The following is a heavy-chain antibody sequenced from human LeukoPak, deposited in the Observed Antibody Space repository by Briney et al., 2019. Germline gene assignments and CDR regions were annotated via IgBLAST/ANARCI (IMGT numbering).Heavy chain of an antibody. J-gene: IGHJ3*02. D-gene: IGHD2-21*02. V-gene: IGHV3-9*01. CDR2: ISWNSGSI. CDR3: AKDFLPSAVVTAILAFDI. CDR1: GFTFDDYA. Sequence: GRSLRLSCAASGFTFDDYAMHWVRQAPGKGLEWVSGISWNSGSIGYADSVKGRFTISRDNAKNSLYLQMNSLRAEDTALYYCAKDFLPSAVVTAILAFDIWGQGTMVTVSS.